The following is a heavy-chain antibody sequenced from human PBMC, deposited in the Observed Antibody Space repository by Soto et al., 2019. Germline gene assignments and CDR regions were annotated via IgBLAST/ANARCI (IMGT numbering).Heavy chain of an antibody. CDR1: GGCISSGGYY. CDR2: IYYSGST. CDR3: ARGGYYGSGNYLAFFDY. J-gene: IGHJ4*02. V-gene: IGHV4-31*03. D-gene: IGHD3-10*01. Sequence: QVQLQESGPGLVKPSQTLSLTCTVSGGCISSGGYYWGWIRQHPGKGLEWIGNIYYSGSTYYNPSLKSRVTISVDTSKNQFSLKLSSVAAADTAVYYCARGGYYGSGNYLAFFDYWGQGTLVTVSS.